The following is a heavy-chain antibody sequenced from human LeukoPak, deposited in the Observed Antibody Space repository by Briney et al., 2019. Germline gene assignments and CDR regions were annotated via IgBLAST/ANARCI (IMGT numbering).Heavy chain of an antibody. V-gene: IGHV1-69*05. D-gene: IGHD1-26*01. J-gene: IGHJ4*02. CDR3: ARVKRLGIVGAPLDY. CDR2: IIPIFGTA. Sequence: SVKVSCKASGGTFSSYAISWVRQAPGQGLEWMGRIIPIFGTANYAQKFRGRVTITTDESTSTAYMELGSLRSEDTAVYYCARVKRLGIVGAPLDYWGQGTLVTVSS. CDR1: GGTFSSYA.